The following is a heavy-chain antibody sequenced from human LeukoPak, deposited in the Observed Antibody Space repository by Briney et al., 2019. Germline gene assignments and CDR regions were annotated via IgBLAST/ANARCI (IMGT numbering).Heavy chain of an antibody. V-gene: IGHV4-34*01. CDR2: INPSGST. D-gene: IGHD4-23*01. Sequence: SETLSLTCAVYGGSFSGYDWRGMRQPPGKGREWRGEINPSGSTNYNPSLKSRVTISVATSKNQFSLKLSSVTAADTAVYYCARVIGGNSGSTRYFDLWGRGTLVTVSS. CDR1: GGSFSGYD. CDR3: ARVIGGNSGSTRYFDL. J-gene: IGHJ2*01.